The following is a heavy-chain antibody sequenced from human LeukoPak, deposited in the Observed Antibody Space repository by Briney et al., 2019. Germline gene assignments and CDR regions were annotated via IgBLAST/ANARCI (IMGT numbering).Heavy chain of an antibody. D-gene: IGHD5-24*01. CDR3: AREDGYNMDDAFDI. CDR1: GGSITSDSDY. J-gene: IGHJ3*02. Sequence: SETLSLTCTLSGGSITSDSDYWGWIRQPPGKGLEWIGSVYYSGSTFHNPSLRSRVTLSVDTSKNQFSLRLRSVTAADTAVYYCAREDGYNMDDAFDIWSQGTMVSVSS. CDR2: VYYSGST. V-gene: IGHV4-39*01.